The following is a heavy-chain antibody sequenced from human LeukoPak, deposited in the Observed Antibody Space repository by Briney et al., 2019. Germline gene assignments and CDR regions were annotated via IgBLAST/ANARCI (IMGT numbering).Heavy chain of an antibody. J-gene: IGHJ3*02. D-gene: IGHD5-12*01. Sequence: PSETLSLTCSVSGGSLSSYYWSWIRQPPGKGLEWIGYIYYSGSTHYNPSLKSRLTMSVDTSKNHFSLRLNSVTAADTAIYYCATHRRPGSGGYENAFEIWGQGTMVTVSS. CDR1: GGSLSSYY. CDR3: ATHRRPGSGGYENAFEI. V-gene: IGHV4-59*04. CDR2: IYYSGST.